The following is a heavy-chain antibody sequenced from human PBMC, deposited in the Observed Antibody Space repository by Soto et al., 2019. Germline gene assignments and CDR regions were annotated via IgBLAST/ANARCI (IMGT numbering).Heavy chain of an antibody. D-gene: IGHD6-6*01. J-gene: IGHJ4*02. V-gene: IGHV1-69*01. CDR3: AIDRGYSNSSGWTDY. CDR2: IIPIFGTA. Sequence: QVQLVQSGAEVKKPGSSVKVSCKASGGTFSSYAISWVRQDPGQGLEWMGGIIPIFGTANYAQKFQGRVTMTADESTCTAYMELSRLRSEDTAVYYCAIDRGYSNSSGWTDYWGQGTLVTVSA. CDR1: GGTFSSYA.